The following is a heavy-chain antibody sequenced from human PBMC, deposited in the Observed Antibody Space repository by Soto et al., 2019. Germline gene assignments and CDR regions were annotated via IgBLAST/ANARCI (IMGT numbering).Heavy chain of an antibody. V-gene: IGHV1-3*01. CDR1: GYTFTSYA. CDR2: INAGNGNT. D-gene: IGHD2-15*01. J-gene: IGHJ6*02. Sequence: ASVKVSCKASGYTFTSYAMHWVRQAPGQRLEWMGGINAGNGNTKYSQKFQGRVTITRDESTTTAYMELISLRSEDTAVYYCARDEMVVATGSRTWHYYYGMDVWGQGTTVTVSS. CDR3: ARDEMVVATGSRTWHYYYGMDV.